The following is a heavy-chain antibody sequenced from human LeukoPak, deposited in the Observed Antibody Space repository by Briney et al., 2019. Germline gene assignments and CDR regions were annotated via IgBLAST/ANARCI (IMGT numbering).Heavy chain of an antibody. CDR3: ARGGYYDSSGFDY. CDR1: GYTFTGYY. D-gene: IGHD3-22*01. CDR2: INPNSGGT. Sequence: ASVKVSCKASGYTFTGYYMHWVRQAPGQGLEWMGWINPNSGGTNYAQKFQGWVTMTRDTSISTAYMELSRLRSDDTAVYYCARGGYYDSSGFDYWGQGTLVTVSS. J-gene: IGHJ4*02. V-gene: IGHV1-2*04.